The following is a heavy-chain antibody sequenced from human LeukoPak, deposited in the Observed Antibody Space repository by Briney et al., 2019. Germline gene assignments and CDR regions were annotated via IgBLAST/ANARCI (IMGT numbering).Heavy chain of an antibody. CDR3: ARDAPITMIVVVKVQH. J-gene: IGHJ1*01. CDR2: INPNSGGT. CDR1: EYTFTGYY. D-gene: IGHD3-22*01. V-gene: IGHV1-2*02. Sequence: ASVKVSCKASEYTFTGYYMHWVRQAPGQGLEWMGWINPNSGGTNYAQKFQGRVTMTRDTSISTAYMELSRLRSDDTAVYYCARDAPITMIVVVKVQHWGQGTLVTVSS.